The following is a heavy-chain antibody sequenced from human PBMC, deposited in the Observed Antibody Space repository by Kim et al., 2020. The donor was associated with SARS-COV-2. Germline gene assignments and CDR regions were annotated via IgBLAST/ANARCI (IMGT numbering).Heavy chain of an antibody. Sequence: SETLSLTCTVSGGSISSYYWSWIRQPPGKGLEWIGYIYYSGSTNYNPSLKSRVTISVDTSKNQFSLKLSSVTAADTAVYYCARGDPNPYYYYGMDVWGQGTTVTVSS. D-gene: IGHD7-27*01. V-gene: IGHV4-59*01. CDR1: GGSISSYY. CDR3: ARGDPNPYYYYGMDV. J-gene: IGHJ6*02. CDR2: IYYSGST.